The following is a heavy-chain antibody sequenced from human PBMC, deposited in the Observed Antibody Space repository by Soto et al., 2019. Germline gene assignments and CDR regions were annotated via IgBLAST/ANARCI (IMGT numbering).Heavy chain of an antibody. J-gene: IGHJ6*02. D-gene: IGHD2-8*01. CDR3: AREITDIVLMVYAHYGMDV. CDR2: ISSSSSYI. CDR1: GFTFSSYS. Sequence: GGSLRLSCAASGFTFSSYSMNWVRQAPGKGLEWVSSISSSSSYIYYADSVKGRFTISRDNAKNSLYLQMSSLRAEDTAVYYCAREITDIVLMVYAHYGMDVWGQGTTVTVSS. V-gene: IGHV3-21*01.